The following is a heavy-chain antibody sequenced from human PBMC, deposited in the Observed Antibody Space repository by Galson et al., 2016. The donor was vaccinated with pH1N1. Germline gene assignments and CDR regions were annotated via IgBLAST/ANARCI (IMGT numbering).Heavy chain of an antibody. J-gene: IGHJ4*02. CDR2: MNPNSGNT. CDR1: GYTFISYD. V-gene: IGHV1-8*02. Sequence: SVKVSCKASGYTFISYDINWVRQATGQGLEWMGWMNPNSGNTGYAQKLQSRVTMTRNTSVSTAYMELSSLRSDDTAIYYCARVLRTVVFDFWGQGTLVTVSS. CDR3: ARVLRTVVFDF. D-gene: IGHD2-15*01.